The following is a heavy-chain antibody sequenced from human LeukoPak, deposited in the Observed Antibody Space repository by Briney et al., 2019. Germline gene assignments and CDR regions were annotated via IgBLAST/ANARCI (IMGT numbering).Heavy chain of an antibody. V-gene: IGHV3-23*01. CDR3: AKDTGSGYDYFSYYFDY. Sequence: GGSLRLSCAASGFTFSNAWMSWVRQAPGKGLEWVSIISGTAFSTYYADSVRGRFTISRDNSKNTMYLQMNSLRAEDTAVYYCAKDTGSGYDYFSYYFDYWGQGTLVTVSS. CDR2: ISGTAFST. J-gene: IGHJ4*02. D-gene: IGHD5-12*01. CDR1: GFTFSNAW.